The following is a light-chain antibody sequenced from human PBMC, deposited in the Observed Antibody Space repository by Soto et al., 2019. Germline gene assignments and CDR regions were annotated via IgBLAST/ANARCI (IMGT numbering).Light chain of an antibody. CDR2: GAS. CDR3: QQYNNWRIT. Sequence: EIVMTQSPATLSVSPGERATLSCRASESVSSNLAWYQQKPGQAPRLLIFGASIRDTGIPARFSGSGSGTEFTLTISSLQSEDFAVYYCQQYNNWRITFGQGTRLEIK. CDR1: ESVSSN. J-gene: IGKJ5*01. V-gene: IGKV3-15*01.